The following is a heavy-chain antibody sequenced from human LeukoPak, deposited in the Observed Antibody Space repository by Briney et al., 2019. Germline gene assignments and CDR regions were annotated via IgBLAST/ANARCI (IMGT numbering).Heavy chain of an antibody. Sequence: SETLSLTCAVSGGSISSSNWSSWLRQPPGKLLECIGEIYHSGGTNYNPSLKSRVTISVDKSTNQFSLKLCSVTAADTAVYYCARRESRAGGDWFDPWGQGTLVTVSS. CDR3: ARRESRAGGDWFDP. D-gene: IGHD3-16*01. J-gene: IGHJ5*02. V-gene: IGHV4-4*02. CDR2: IYHSGGT. CDR1: GGSISSSNW.